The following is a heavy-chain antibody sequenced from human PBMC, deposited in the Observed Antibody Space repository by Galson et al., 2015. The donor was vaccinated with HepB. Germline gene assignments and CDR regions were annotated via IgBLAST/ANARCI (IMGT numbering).Heavy chain of an antibody. D-gene: IGHD2-15*01. CDR3: AAGSWEVTPYYYYGMDV. CDR2: IVVGSGNT. Sequence: SVKVSCKASGFTFTSSAVQWVRQARGQRLEWIGWIVVGSGNTNYAQKFQERVTITRDMSTSTAYMELSSLRSEDTAVYYCAAGSWEVTPYYYYGMDVWGQGTTVTVSS. V-gene: IGHV1-58*01. J-gene: IGHJ6*02. CDR1: GFTFTSSA.